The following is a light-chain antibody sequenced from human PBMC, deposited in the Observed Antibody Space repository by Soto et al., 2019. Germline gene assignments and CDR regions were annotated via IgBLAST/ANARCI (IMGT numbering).Light chain of an antibody. CDR2: QVT. Sequence: QSALTQSASVSGSPGQLITISCTGTDNDVGGYDFVSWYQQHPGRAPKLLIHQVTIRLSGISSRFSGSKSGNTASLTITGLQPEDEAMYFCCSHSTSIAWVFGGGTQLTVL. J-gene: IGLJ7*01. CDR3: CSHSTSIAWV. V-gene: IGLV2-14*01. CDR1: DNDVGGYDF.